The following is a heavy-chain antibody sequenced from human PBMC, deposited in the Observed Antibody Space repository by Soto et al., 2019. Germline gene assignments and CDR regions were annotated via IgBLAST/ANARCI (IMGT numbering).Heavy chain of an antibody. CDR3: ARGLSSGYDSLHYGMDV. J-gene: IGHJ6*02. D-gene: IGHD5-12*01. V-gene: IGHV4-59*12. Sequence: SETLSLTCIVSGDSMTNDYWTWIRRPPGKGLEWIGYIYYSGKTDYNPSLQSRVSISIDTSRKQFSLNLSSVTAADTAVYYCARGLSSGYDSLHYGMDVWGQGTTVTVSS. CDR2: IYYSGKT. CDR1: GDSMTNDY.